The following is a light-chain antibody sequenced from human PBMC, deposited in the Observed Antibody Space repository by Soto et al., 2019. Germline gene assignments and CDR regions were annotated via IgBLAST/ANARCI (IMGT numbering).Light chain of an antibody. CDR3: QQYGSSGT. Sequence: EIVLTQSPGTLSLSPGERATLYCRASQSVSTNYLAWYQQKPGQAPRLLIYGASNRATGIPDRFSGSGSGTDFTLTISRLEPEDFAVYYCQQYGSSGTFGQGTKVDIK. V-gene: IGKV3-20*01. J-gene: IGKJ1*01. CDR2: GAS. CDR1: QSVSTNY.